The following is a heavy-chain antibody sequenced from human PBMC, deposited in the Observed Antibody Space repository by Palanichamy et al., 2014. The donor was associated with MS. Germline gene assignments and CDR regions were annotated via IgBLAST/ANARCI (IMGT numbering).Heavy chain of an antibody. CDR2: NSGST. V-gene: IGHV4-59*01. Sequence: NSGSTNYNPSLKSRVTISVDTSKNQFSLTLSSVTAVDTAVYYCARNRAFDYWGQGTLVTVSS. D-gene: IGHD3-10*01. CDR3: ARNRAFDY. J-gene: IGHJ4*02.